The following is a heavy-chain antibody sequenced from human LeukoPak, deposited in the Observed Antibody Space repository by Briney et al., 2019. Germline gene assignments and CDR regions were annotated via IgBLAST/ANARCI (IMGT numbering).Heavy chain of an antibody. J-gene: IGHJ2*01. CDR1: GGSISSYY. V-gene: IGHV4-59*01. Sequence: SETLSLTCTVSGGSISSYYWSWIRQTPGKGLEWIGYIYYSGSTNYNPSLKSRVTISVDTSKNQFSLKLSSVTAADTAVYYCARRANYYDSSGPHYWYFDLWGRGTLVTVSS. CDR2: IYYSGST. D-gene: IGHD3-22*01. CDR3: ARRANYYDSSGPHYWYFDL.